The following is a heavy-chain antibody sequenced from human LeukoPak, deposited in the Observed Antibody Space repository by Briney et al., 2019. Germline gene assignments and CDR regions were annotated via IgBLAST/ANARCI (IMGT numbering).Heavy chain of an antibody. CDR1: GFTFSSYE. Sequence: QTGGSLRLSCAASGFTFSSYEMNWIRQAPGKGLEWVSYISSSGNNIYYADSVKGRFTISRDNAKNSLYLQMNSLRAEDTAVYYCATPPQGKYYDSSSWGQGTLVTVSS. J-gene: IGHJ4*02. D-gene: IGHD3-22*01. V-gene: IGHV3-48*03. CDR3: ATPPQGKYYDSSS. CDR2: ISSSGNNI.